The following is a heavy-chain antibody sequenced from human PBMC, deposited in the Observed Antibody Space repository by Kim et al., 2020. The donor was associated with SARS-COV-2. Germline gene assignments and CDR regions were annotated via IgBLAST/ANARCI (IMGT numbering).Heavy chain of an antibody. J-gene: IGHJ4*02. CDR2: ISYDGSNI. V-gene: IGHV3-30*18. CDR3: AKDVEMATITGNYGHFDY. D-gene: IGHD5-12*01. CDR1: GFTFSSYG. Sequence: GGSLRLSCAASGFTFSSYGMHWVRQAPGKGLEWVAVISYDGSNIYYADSVKGRFTISRDNSKNTLYLQMNSLRAEDTAVYYCAKDVEMATITGNYGHFDYWGRGTLLTDSS.